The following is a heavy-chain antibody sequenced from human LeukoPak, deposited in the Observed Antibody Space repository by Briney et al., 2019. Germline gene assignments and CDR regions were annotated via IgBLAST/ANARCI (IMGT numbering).Heavy chain of an antibody. CDR1: GFTFSSYW. CDR3: ARSRIAAAGNYYYYMDV. Sequence: GGSLRLSCAASGFTFSSYWMSWVRQAPGKGLEWVANIKQDGSEKYYVDSVKGQFTISRDNAKNSLYLQMNSLRAEDTAVYYCARSRIAAAGNYYYYMDVWGKGTTVTVSS. V-gene: IGHV3-7*01. CDR2: IKQDGSEK. J-gene: IGHJ6*03. D-gene: IGHD6-13*01.